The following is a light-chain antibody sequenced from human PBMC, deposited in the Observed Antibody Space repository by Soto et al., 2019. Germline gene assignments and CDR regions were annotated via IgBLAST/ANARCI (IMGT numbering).Light chain of an antibody. CDR3: SSYTSISTRV. J-gene: IGLJ3*02. CDR2: EVS. CDR1: SSDVGSYNY. Sequence: QSALTQPASVSGSPGQSITISCTGTSSDVGSYNYVSWYQQHPGKAPKLMIYEVSNRPSGVSNRFSGSKSGNTASLTISGLRAEDEANYSCSSYTSISTRVFGGGTQLTGL. V-gene: IGLV2-14*01.